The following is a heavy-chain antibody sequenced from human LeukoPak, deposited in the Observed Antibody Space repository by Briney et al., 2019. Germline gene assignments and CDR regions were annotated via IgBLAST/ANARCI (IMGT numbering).Heavy chain of an antibody. V-gene: IGHV3-15*01. D-gene: IGHD3-22*01. J-gene: IGHJ4*02. CDR2: IYTKSDGQTP. CDR1: RFCLSNEW. Sequence: GGSLRLSRAHSRFCLSNEWMRWVCQAPGKGLEWAGRIYTKSDGQTPEYGAPVKGRFTISRNHSKNTMYLKMNRLDTDDTGVYYCTGGHYSSLWGQGTLVTVSS. CDR3: TGGHYSSL.